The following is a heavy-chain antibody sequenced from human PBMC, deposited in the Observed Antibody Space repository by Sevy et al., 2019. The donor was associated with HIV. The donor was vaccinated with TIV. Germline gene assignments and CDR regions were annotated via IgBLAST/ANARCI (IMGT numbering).Heavy chain of an antibody. Sequence: GGSLRLSCAASGFTFSSYSMNWVRQAPGKGLEWVSYISSSSSTIYYADSVKGRFTISRDSAKNSLYLQMNSLRAEDTAVYYCARRSGYSSSWSYFDYWGQGTLVTVSS. CDR2: ISSSSSTI. J-gene: IGHJ4*02. D-gene: IGHD6-13*01. CDR3: ARRSGYSSSWSYFDY. V-gene: IGHV3-48*01. CDR1: GFTFSSYS.